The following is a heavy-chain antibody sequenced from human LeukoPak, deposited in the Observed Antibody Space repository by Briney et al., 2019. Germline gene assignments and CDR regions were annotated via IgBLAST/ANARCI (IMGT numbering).Heavy chain of an antibody. D-gene: IGHD3-10*01. Sequence: GGSLRLSCAASGFTFSDYYMNWIRQAPGKGLEWVSYISRSGITISYADSVKGRFTISRDNAKNSLYLQMNSLRAEDTAVYYCARDFPRIGSGSYYNRLEYWGQGTLVTVSS. CDR2: ISRSGITI. V-gene: IGHV3-11*04. CDR1: GFTFSDYY. J-gene: IGHJ4*02. CDR3: ARDFPRIGSGSYYNRLEY.